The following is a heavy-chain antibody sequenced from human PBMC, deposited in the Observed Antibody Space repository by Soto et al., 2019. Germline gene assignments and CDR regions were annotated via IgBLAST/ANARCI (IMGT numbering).Heavy chain of an antibody. J-gene: IGHJ1*01. CDR1: GGSISSYY. CDR2: IYYSGST. V-gene: IGHV4-59*01. D-gene: IGHD4-17*01. Sequence: SETLSLTCTVAGGSISSYYWSWIRQPPGKGLEWIGYIYYSGSTNYNPSLKSRVTISVDTSKNQFSLKLSSVTAADTAVYYCATYGDYVPGGARRHWGQGTLVTVP. CDR3: ATYGDYVPGGARRH.